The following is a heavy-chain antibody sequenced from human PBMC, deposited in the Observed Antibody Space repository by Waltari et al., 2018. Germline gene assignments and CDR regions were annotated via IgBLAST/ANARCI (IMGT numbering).Heavy chain of an antibody. V-gene: IGHV3-23*01. CDR3: NYDFWSGTPPDY. J-gene: IGHJ4*02. CDR2: ITGNGGGT. Sequence: EVQLLESGGGLVQPGGSLRLSCAASGFTFSSYTMTWVRQAPGRGLEWVSIITGNGGGTYYADSVKGRFTVSRDNSKNVVSLQMNSLRAEDTAVYYCNYDFWSGTPPDYWGQGTLVTVSS. D-gene: IGHD3-3*01. CDR1: GFTFSSYT.